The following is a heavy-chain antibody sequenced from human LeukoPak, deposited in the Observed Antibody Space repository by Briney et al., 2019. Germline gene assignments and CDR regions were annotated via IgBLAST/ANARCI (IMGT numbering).Heavy chain of an antibody. Sequence: GRSLRLSCAASGFTFSSYAMSWVRQAPGKGLEWVSGISGSGGSTYYADSVKGRFTISRDNSKNTLYLQMNSLRAEDTAVYYCARGGDRARSYYDFWSGSYGFDYWGQGTLVTVSS. V-gene: IGHV3-23*01. D-gene: IGHD3-3*01. J-gene: IGHJ4*02. CDR2: ISGSGGST. CDR3: ARGGDRARSYYDFWSGSYGFDY. CDR1: GFTFSSYA.